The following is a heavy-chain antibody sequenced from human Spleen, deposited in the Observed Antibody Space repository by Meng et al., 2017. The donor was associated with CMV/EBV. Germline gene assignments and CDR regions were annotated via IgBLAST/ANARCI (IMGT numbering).Heavy chain of an antibody. CDR3: AREGYCSSSSCYGVSSGYYYAMDV. CDR1: GFTFSSYA. J-gene: IGHJ6*02. V-gene: IGHV3-21*01. CDR2: ITSRSGYI. Sequence: GGSLRLSCAASGFTFSSYAMSWVRQAPGKGLEWVSSITSRSGYIYYADSVKGRFTISRDNAKNSLDLQMNSLRVEDTAVYYCAREGYCSSSSCYGVSSGYYYAMDVWGQGTTVTVSS. D-gene: IGHD2-2*01.